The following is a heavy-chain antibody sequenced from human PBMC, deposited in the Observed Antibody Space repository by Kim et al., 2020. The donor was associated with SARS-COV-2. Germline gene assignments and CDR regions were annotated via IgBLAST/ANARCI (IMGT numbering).Heavy chain of an antibody. CDR2: IYYSGST. D-gene: IGHD6-19*01. CDR3: ANRYSGGSYVWYYFAY. J-gene: IGHJ4*02. V-gene: IGHV4-39*01. Sequence: SETLSLTCTVSGGSISSSSYYWGWIRQPPGKGLEWIGSIYYSGSTYYNPSLKSRVTISVDTSKNQFSLKLSCVTAADTAVYYCANRYSGGSYVWYYFAYWGQRTLVTVSS. CDR1: GGSISSSSYY.